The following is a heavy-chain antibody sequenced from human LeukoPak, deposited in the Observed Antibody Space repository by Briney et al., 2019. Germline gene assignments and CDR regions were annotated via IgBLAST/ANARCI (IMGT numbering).Heavy chain of an antibody. CDR1: GGSISSSNYY. CDR2: IHYSGST. D-gene: IGHD3-22*01. Sequence: SETLSLTCTVSGGSISSSNYYWGWIRQPPGKGLEWIESIHYSGSTYYNPSLKSRLTISVDTSKNQFSLKLSSVTAADTAVYYCARPLPSYYYDSSGSSYFDYWGQGTLVTVSS. V-gene: IGHV4-39*01. J-gene: IGHJ4*02. CDR3: ARPLPSYYYDSSGSSYFDY.